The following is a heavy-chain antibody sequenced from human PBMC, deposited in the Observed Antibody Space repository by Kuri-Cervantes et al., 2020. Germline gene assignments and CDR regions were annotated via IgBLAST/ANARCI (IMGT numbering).Heavy chain of an antibody. CDR2: IYNGVSS. V-gene: IGHV4-38-2*01. D-gene: IGHD4/OR15-4a*01. Sequence: SQTLSLTCAVSGYSISSGYYWGWVRQSPGKGLEWIGNIYNGVSSDSNPSLESRVTISSDSSKNQLSLKLASVTAADTAVYFCARRISWLVLFDYWGQGTLVTVSS. J-gene: IGHJ4*02. CDR1: GYSISSGYY. CDR3: ARRISWLVLFDY.